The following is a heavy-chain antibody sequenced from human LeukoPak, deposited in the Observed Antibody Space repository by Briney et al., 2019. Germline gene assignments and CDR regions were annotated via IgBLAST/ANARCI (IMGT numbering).Heavy chain of an antibody. J-gene: IGHJ4*02. D-gene: IGHD6-19*01. CDR2: INTNTGNP. CDR3: ARGYGPAGTPFDY. Sequence: GSSVKVSCEASGGTFSSYTINWVRQAPGQGLEWMGWINTNTGNPTYAQGFTGRFVFSLDTSVSTAYLQISSLKAEDTAVYYCARGYGPAGTPFDYWGQGTLVTVSS. V-gene: IGHV7-4-1*02. CDR1: GGTFSSYT.